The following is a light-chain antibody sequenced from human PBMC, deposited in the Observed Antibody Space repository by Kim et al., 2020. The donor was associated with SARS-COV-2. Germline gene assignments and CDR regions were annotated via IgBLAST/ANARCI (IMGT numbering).Light chain of an antibody. V-gene: IGKV3-20*01. CDR1: QNVTGNY. J-gene: IGKJ2*02. CDR3: QHYGGSPPCT. CDR2: RAA. Sequence: PGGRATLSRRSSQNVTGNYLAWFQQKPAQAPRLLIYRAATRATGIPDRFSGGGSGTDFTLTISRLEPEDVAVYFCQHYGGSPPCTFGQGTKLEI.